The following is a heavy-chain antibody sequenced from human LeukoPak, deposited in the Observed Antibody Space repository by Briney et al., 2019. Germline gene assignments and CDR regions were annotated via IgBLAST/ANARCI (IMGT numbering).Heavy chain of an antibody. D-gene: IGHD6-19*01. CDR3: ARHRPGIAVAGMEDYFDY. J-gene: IGHJ4*02. V-gene: IGHV3-21*01. CDR1: GFTFSSYS. Sequence: PGGSLRLSCAASGFTFSSYSMNWVRQAPGKGLEWVSSIRSSSSYIYYADSVKGRFTISRDNAKNSLYLQMNSLRAEDTAVYYCARHRPGIAVAGMEDYFDYWGQGTLVTVSS. CDR2: IRSSSSYI.